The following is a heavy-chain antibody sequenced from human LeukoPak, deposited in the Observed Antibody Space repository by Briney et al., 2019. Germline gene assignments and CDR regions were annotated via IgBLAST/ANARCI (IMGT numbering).Heavy chain of an antibody. Sequence: PSETLSLTCAVSGYSISSGYYWGWIRHPPGKGLEWIGSISRSGTTSYNPSLQSRVTISVDTSKNQFSLKLSSVTATDAAVYYCASPGKYDNSPIDYWGPGTLVTVSS. D-gene: IGHD1-1*01. J-gene: IGHJ4*02. V-gene: IGHV4-38-2*01. CDR1: GYSISSGYY. CDR3: ASPGKYDNSPIDY. CDR2: ISRSGTT.